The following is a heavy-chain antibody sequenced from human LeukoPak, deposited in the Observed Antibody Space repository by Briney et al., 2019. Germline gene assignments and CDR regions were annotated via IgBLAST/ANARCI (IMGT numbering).Heavy chain of an antibody. D-gene: IGHD3-3*01. CDR1: GFTFSSYW. J-gene: IGHJ4*02. Sequence: PGGSLRLSCAASGFTFSSYWMSWVRQAPGKGLEWVANIKQDGSEKYYADSVKGRFTISRDNSKNTLYLQMNSLRAEDTAVYYCAKDRVLRFLEWLSKRTTPGGYWGQGTLVTVSS. CDR3: AKDRVLRFLEWLSKRTTPGGY. CDR2: IKQDGSEK. V-gene: IGHV3-7*01.